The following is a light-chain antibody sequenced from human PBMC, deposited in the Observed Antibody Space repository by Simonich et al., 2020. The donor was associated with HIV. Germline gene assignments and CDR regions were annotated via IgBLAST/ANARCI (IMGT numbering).Light chain of an antibody. Sequence: QAGLTQPPSVSKGLRQTATLTCTGNNNNVGNQGAAWLQQHQGHPPKPLSYRNNNRPSGISERLSASRSGNTASLTITGLQPEDEGDYYCSAWDSSLSAWVFGGGTKLTVL. J-gene: IGLJ3*02. CDR2: RNN. V-gene: IGLV10-54*01. CDR3: SAWDSSLSAWV. CDR1: NNNVGNQG.